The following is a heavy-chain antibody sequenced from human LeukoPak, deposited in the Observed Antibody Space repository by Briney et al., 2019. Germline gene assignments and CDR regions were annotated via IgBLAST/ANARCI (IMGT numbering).Heavy chain of an antibody. CDR3: ARLLPDDYSNYYFDY. CDR1: GGSISSYY. CDR2: IYYSGST. Sequence: PSETLSLTCTVSGGSISSYYWSWIRQPPGKGLEWIGYIYYSGSTNYNPSLKSRVTISVDTSKNQFSLKLSSVTAADTAVYYCARLLPDDYSNYYFDYWGQGTLVTVSS. D-gene: IGHD4-4*01. V-gene: IGHV4-59*08. J-gene: IGHJ4*02.